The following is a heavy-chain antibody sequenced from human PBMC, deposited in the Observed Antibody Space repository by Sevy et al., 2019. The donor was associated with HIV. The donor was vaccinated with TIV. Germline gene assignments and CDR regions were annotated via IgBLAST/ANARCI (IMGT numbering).Heavy chain of an antibody. V-gene: IGHV3-11*04. J-gene: IGHJ5*02. CDR3: ARESSGPSVVDL. CDR2: ISSGTTT. CDR1: GFTLSDYY. D-gene: IGHD3-22*01. Sequence: GGSLRLSCAASGFTLSDYYMSWIRQAPGKGLEWVSYISSGTTTYYADSLKDRFTISRDNAENSLYLQMDSLRAEDTALYYCARESSGPSVVDLWGQGTLVTVSS.